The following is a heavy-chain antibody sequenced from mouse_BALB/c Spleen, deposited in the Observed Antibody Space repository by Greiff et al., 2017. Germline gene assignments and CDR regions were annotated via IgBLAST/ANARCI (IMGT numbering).Heavy chain of an antibody. CDR1: GFSLTGYG. V-gene: IGHV2-6-7*01. D-gene: IGHD1-1*01. Sequence: QVQLQQSGPGLVAPSQSLSITCTVSGFSLTGYGVNWVRQPPGKGLEWLGMIWGDGSTDYNSALKSRLSISKDNSKSQVFLKMNSLLTDDTARYYCARDYYGSSLGYWGQGTTLTVSS. CDR3: ARDYYGSSLGY. CDR2: IWGDGST. J-gene: IGHJ2*01.